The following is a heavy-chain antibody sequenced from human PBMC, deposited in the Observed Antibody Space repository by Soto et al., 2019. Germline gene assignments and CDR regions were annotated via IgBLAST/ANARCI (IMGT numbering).Heavy chain of an antibody. CDR2: IYSGGST. D-gene: IGHD1-1*01. V-gene: IGHV3-53*01. CDR3: AKKVPGSNPLDS. CDR1: GFTVSSNY. Sequence: TGGSLRLSCAASGFTVSSNYMSWVRQAPGKGLEWVSVIYSGGSTYYADSVRGRFTISRDNSKNTLYLQMNSLRVEDTAVYYCAKKVPGSNPLDSWGQGALVTVSS. J-gene: IGHJ4*02.